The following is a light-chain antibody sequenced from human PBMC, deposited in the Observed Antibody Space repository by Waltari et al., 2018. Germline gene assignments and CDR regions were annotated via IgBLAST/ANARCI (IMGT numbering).Light chain of an antibody. J-gene: IGKJ3*01. V-gene: IGKV3-15*01. CDR3: QQYNHWPPVFT. CDR2: GAS. CDR1: QSVKTN. Sequence: EIVLTQSPATLSVSPGDRATLSCRASQSVKTNLAWYQQKPGQAPRLLIYGASNRATGGPARFSGSGSGTDFTRTISSLQSEDFALYYCQQYNHWPPVFTFGPGTKLDIK.